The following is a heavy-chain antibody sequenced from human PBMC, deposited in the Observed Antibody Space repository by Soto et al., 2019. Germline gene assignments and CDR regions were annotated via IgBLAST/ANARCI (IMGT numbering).Heavy chain of an antibody. CDR2: INHSGST. CDR3: ARGHTGVAAPFDP. Sequence: SETLSLTCAVYGGSFSGYYWSWIRQPPGKGLEWIGEINHSGSTNYNPSLKSRVTISVDTSKNQFSLKLSSVTAADTAVYYCARGHTGVAAPFDPWGQGXLVTVSS. CDR1: GGSFSGYY. V-gene: IGHV4-34*01. D-gene: IGHD6-13*01. J-gene: IGHJ5*02.